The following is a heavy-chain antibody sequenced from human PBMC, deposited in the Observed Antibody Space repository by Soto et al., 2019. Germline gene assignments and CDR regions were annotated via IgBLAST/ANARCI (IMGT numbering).Heavy chain of an antibody. CDR3: TRALVGGDYDRFYYYMDV. D-gene: IGHD4-17*01. V-gene: IGHV3-49*03. CDR1: GFTFGDYA. CDR2: IRSKPYGGTT. J-gene: IGHJ6*03. Sequence: GGSLRLSCTASGFTFGDYAMNWFRQAPGKGLEGLGFIRSKPYGGTTDYARSVKGRFTVSRADSKSISYLQMNSLKTEDTAVYSCTRALVGGDYDRFYYYMDVWGKGTTVTVSS.